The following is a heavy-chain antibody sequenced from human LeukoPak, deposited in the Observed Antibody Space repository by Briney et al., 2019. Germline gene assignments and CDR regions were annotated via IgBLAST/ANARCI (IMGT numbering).Heavy chain of an antibody. J-gene: IGHJ6*02. Sequence: RASETLSLTCTVSGGSIRSSYYYWGWIRQPPGKGLEWIGYIYYSGSTNYNPSLKSRVTISVDTSKNQFSLKLSSVTAADTAVYYCARDGTGTSLYGMDVWGQGTTVTVSS. D-gene: IGHD1-1*01. CDR3: ARDGTGTSLYGMDV. CDR1: GGSIRSSYYY. V-gene: IGHV4-61*01. CDR2: IYYSGST.